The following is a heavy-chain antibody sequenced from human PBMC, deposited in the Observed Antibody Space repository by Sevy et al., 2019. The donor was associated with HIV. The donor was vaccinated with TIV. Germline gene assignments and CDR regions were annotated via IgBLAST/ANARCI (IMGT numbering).Heavy chain of an antibody. Sequence: SETLSLTCAVSGDSISSGGYSWNWIRQPPGKGLEWIGYMYHSWSTYSHPSLQSRVTISVDRSKNQFSLKLTSVTAADTAVYYCARGDPSNTFDYWGQGTLVTVSS. CDR1: GDSISSGGYS. CDR3: ARGDPSNTFDY. CDR2: MYHSWST. J-gene: IGHJ4*02. V-gene: IGHV4-30-2*01.